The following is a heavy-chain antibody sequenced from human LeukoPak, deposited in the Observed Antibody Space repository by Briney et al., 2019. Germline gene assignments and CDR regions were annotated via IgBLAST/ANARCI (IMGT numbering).Heavy chain of an antibody. V-gene: IGHV3-48*01. J-gene: IGHJ4*02. CDR2: ISSSSSTI. CDR3: ARDFGDYVPVLGGA. CDR1: GFTFSSYS. Sequence: PGGSLRLSCVASGFTFSSYSMNWVRQAPGKGLEWVSYISSSSSTIYYADSVKGRFTISRDNAKNSLYLQMNSLRAEDTAVYYCARDFGDYVPVLGGAWGQGTLVTVSS. D-gene: IGHD3-10*02.